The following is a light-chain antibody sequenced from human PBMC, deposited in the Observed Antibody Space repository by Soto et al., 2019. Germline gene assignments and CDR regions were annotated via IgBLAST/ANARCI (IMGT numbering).Light chain of an antibody. V-gene: IGLV2-23*02. CDR2: EVS. J-gene: IGLJ1*01. CDR3: CSNAGSSYYV. Sequence: QSALTQPASVSGSPGQSITISCTGTSSDVGSYNLVSWYQQHPGKAPKFMIYEVSKRPSGVSNRFSGSKSGNTASLTISGLQAEDEADYYCCSNAGSSYYVFGTGTKVTVL. CDR1: SSDVGSYNL.